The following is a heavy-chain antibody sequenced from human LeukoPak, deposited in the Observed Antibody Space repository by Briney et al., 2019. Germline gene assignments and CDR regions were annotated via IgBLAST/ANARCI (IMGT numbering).Heavy chain of an antibody. D-gene: IGHD6-19*01. CDR3: ARAIKNGYSSGWYWYYYMDV. CDR1: SGSISSSSYY. Sequence: SETLSLTCTVSSGSISSSSYYWGWIRQPPGKGLEWIGSIYYSGSTYYNPSLKSRVTISVDTSKNQFSLKLSSVTAADTAVYYCARAIKNGYSSGWYWYYYMDVWGKGTTVTVSS. CDR2: IYYSGST. V-gene: IGHV4-39*07. J-gene: IGHJ6*03.